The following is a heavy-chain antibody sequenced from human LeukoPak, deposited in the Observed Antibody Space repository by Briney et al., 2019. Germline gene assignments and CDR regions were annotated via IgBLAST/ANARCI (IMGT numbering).Heavy chain of an antibody. J-gene: IGHJ4*02. V-gene: IGHV1-69*05. CDR1: GGTFSSYA. CDR3: ARVYYDSSGYYYV. Sequence: ALVKVSCKASGGTFSSYAISWVRQAPGQGLEWMGGIIPIFGTANYAQKFQGRVTITTDESTSTAYMELSSLRSEDTAVYYCARVYYDSSGYYYVWGQGTLVTVSS. CDR2: IIPIFGTA. D-gene: IGHD3-22*01.